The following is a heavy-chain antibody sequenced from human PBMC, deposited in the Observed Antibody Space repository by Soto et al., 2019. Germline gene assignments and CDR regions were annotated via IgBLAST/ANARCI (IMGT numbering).Heavy chain of an antibody. J-gene: IGHJ4*02. D-gene: IGHD2-2*02. CDR2: MNPNSGNT. V-gene: IGHV1-8*01. CDR1: GYTFTSYD. CDR3: EREGTIRGGDY. Sequence: QVQLVQSGAEVKKPGASVRVSCKASGYTFTSYDINWVRQATGQGLEWMGWMNPNSGNTGYAQKFQRRVTLARNTTIRTAYTELSSLRCEDPAVYYCEREGTIRGGDYWGQGTLGTVSS.